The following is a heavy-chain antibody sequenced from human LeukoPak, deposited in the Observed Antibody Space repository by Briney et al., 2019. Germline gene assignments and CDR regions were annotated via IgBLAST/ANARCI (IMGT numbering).Heavy chain of an antibody. D-gene: IGHD5-18*01. Sequence: GGSLRLSCAASGFTVSSNYMSWVRQAPGEGLEWVSVIYSGGSTYYADSVKGRFTISRDNSKNTLYLQMSSLRAEDTAVYYCARERIRGYSYGYGDYYYGMDVWGQGTTVTVSS. V-gene: IGHV3-66*01. CDR2: IYSGGST. CDR1: GFTVSSNY. J-gene: IGHJ6*02. CDR3: ARERIRGYSYGYGDYYYGMDV.